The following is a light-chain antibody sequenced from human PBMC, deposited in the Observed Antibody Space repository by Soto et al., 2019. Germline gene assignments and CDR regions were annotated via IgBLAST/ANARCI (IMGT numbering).Light chain of an antibody. V-gene: IGKV3-11*01. Sequence: ERVMTQSPATLSVSPGERATLSCRASQSVGSNLAWYQQKPGQAPRLLIFGASSRATGIPARFSGSGSGTDCNLTISSLEPEDFAVYYCQQRSNWPLTLGQGTRLEIK. CDR3: QQRSNWPLT. J-gene: IGKJ5*01. CDR2: GAS. CDR1: QSVGSN.